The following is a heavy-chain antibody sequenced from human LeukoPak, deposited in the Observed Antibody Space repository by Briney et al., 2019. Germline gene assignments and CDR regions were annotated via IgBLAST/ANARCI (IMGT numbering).Heavy chain of an antibody. CDR1: GFTFTIYA. V-gene: IGHV3-30*14. Sequence: GGSLRLSCAASGFTFTIYAMHWVRQSPGKGLERVAVISYDGSNKYYADSVKGRFTISRDNSKNTLYLQMNSLRAEDTAVYYCAREISLEWYFDLWGRGTLVTVSS. J-gene: IGHJ2*01. CDR3: AREISLEWYFDL. CDR2: ISYDGSNK. D-gene: IGHD2/OR15-2a*01.